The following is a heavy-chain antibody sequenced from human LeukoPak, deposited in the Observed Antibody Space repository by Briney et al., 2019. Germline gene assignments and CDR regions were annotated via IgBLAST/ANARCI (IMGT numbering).Heavy chain of an antibody. CDR1: GFTFSSYG. Sequence: GGSLRLSCAASGFTFSSYGMSWVRQAPGKGLEWVSALSGGGDSTYYVDSVKGRFTTSRDNSKNTLYLQMNSLRAEDTAVYYCAKGSSNGRPYYFDYWGQGALVTVSS. J-gene: IGHJ4*02. D-gene: IGHD2-8*01. V-gene: IGHV3-23*01. CDR3: AKGSSNGRPYYFDY. CDR2: LSGGGDST.